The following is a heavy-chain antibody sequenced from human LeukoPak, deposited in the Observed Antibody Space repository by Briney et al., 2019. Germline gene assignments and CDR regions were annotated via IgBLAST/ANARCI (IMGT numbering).Heavy chain of an antibody. CDR1: GGSISSGGYY. CDR3: ARDKYCSGGSCYSGKDYYYYGMDV. Sequence: PSQTLSLTCTVSGGSISSGGYYWGWIRQHPGKGLEWIGYIYYSGSTYYNPSLKSRVTISVDTSKNQFSLKLSSVTAADTAVYYCARDKYCSGGSCYSGKDYYYYGMDVWGQGTTVTVSS. V-gene: IGHV4-31*03. D-gene: IGHD2-15*01. J-gene: IGHJ6*02. CDR2: IYYSGST.